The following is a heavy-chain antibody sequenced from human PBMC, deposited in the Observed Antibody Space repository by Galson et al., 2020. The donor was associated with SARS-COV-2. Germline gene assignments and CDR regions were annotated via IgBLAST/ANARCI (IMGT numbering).Heavy chain of an antibody. Sequence: GGSLRLSCAASGFTFDDYAMHWVRQAPGKGLEWVSGISWNSGSIGYADSVKGRFTISRDNAKNSLYLQMNSLRAEDTALYYCAKDMLGIAVNYGMDVWGQGTTVTVSS. CDR2: ISWNSGSI. CDR1: GFTFDDYA. D-gene: IGHD6-19*01. V-gene: IGHV3-9*01. CDR3: AKDMLGIAVNYGMDV. J-gene: IGHJ6*02.